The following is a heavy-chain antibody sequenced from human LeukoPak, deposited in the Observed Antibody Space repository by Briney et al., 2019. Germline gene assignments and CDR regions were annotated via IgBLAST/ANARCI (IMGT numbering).Heavy chain of an antibody. CDR1: TFTFSSYA. Sequence: GGSLRLSCAASTFTFSSYAMHWVRQAPGKGLEWVTVISSDGSNKYYADSVKGRFTISRDTSKNMVFLQMNSLRAEDTAVYYCARDPENYGPGSYAHWGQGTLVTVSS. V-gene: IGHV3-30*14. J-gene: IGHJ4*02. CDR3: ARDPENYGPGSYAH. D-gene: IGHD3-10*01. CDR2: ISSDGSNK.